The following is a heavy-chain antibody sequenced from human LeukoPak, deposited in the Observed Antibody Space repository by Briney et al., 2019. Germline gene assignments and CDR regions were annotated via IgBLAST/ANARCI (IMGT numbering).Heavy chain of an antibody. D-gene: IGHD6-13*01. CDR2: INHSGST. CDR3: ARHRRGIAAAALFDY. J-gene: IGHJ4*02. V-gene: IGHV4-34*01. CDR1: GGSFSGYY. Sequence: SETLSLACAVYGGSFSGYYWSWIRQPPGKGLEWIGEINHSGSTNYNPSLKSRVTISVDTSKNQFSLKLSSVTAADTAVYYCARHRRGIAAAALFDYWGQGTLVTVSS.